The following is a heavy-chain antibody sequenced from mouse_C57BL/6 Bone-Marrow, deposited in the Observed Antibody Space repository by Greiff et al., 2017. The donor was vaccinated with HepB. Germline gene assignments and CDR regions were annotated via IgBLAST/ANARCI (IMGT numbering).Heavy chain of an antibody. CDR2: ISSGGSYT. CDR1: GFTFSSYG. J-gene: IGHJ4*01. Sequence: EVMLVESGGDLVKPGGSLKLSCAASGFTFSSYGMSWVRQTPDKRLEWVATISSGGSYTYYPDSVKGRFTISRDNAKNTLYLQMSSLKSEDTAMYYCASPTGTGAMDYWGQGTSVTVSS. V-gene: IGHV5-6*01. CDR3: ASPTGTGAMDY. D-gene: IGHD4-1*02.